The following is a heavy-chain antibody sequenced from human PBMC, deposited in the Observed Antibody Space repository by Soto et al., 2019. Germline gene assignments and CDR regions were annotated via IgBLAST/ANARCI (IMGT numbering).Heavy chain of an antibody. V-gene: IGHV3-7*03. CDR1: GFTFGKYW. Sequence: GGSLSLSCVGSGFTFGKYWMDWLRQTPGKGLEWVANIKQDGSEKFYVDSVRGRFTISRDNAKNSVYLEMNRLRDEDTGVYYCAREEESVGSPPSGFHPWGQGVQVTVSS. J-gene: IGHJ5*02. CDR3: AREEESVGSPPSGFHP. CDR2: IKQDGSEK. D-gene: IGHD3-10*01.